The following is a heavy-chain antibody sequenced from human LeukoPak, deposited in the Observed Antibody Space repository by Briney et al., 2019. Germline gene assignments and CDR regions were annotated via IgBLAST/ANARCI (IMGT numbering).Heavy chain of an antibody. CDR1: GGSIRSSSYY. CDR3: ARVRAAAVPYYFDY. Sequence: ASETLSLTCTVSGGSIRSSSYYWGWIRQPPGKGLEWIARMYYSGSTYYNPPLKSRGTISVDTYKNQFSLKLNSVTAAATAVYYCARVRAAAVPYYFDYWGQGTLVTVSS. V-gene: IGHV4-39*07. D-gene: IGHD6-13*01. J-gene: IGHJ4*02. CDR2: MYYSGST.